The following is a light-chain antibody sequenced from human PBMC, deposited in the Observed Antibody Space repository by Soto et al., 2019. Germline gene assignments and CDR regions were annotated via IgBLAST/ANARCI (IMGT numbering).Light chain of an antibody. CDR2: VAS. J-gene: IGKJ4*01. V-gene: IGKV1D-16*01. Sequence: DIQLTQSPSSLTASIGDTVTITCRASPAIGTWLAWHQQKPEKAPKSLIYVASTLQSGVPSRFNGSGSGTDFTLTINSLQPEDCATYYCQQYNTYPLTFGGGTKVEIK. CDR3: QQYNTYPLT. CDR1: PAIGTW.